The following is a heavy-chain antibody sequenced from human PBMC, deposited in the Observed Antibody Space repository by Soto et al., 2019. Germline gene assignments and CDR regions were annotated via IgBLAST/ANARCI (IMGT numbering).Heavy chain of an antibody. CDR1: GFTFGDYA. Sequence: QMQLVESGGGVVQPGRSLRLSCAASGFTFGDYAMHWVRQAPVKGLEWVALISYDGSNRYYADSVKGRFTISRDNSXNXXYLQMDSLRAEDTAMYYCARNLVSGIMVYAIPGDYWGQGTLVTVSS. V-gene: IGHV3-30-3*01. CDR3: ARNLVSGIMVYAIPGDY. D-gene: IGHD2-8*01. J-gene: IGHJ4*02. CDR2: ISYDGSNR.